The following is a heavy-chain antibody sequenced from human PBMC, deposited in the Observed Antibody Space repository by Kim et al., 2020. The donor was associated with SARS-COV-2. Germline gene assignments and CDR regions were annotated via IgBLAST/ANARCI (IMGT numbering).Heavy chain of an antibody. CDR1: GGSISSSSYY. V-gene: IGHV4-39*01. CDR3: ARCIAARPGYFFY. D-gene: IGHD6-6*01. J-gene: IGHJ4*02. CDR2: IYYSGCT. Sequence: SETLSLTCTVSGGSISSSSYYWGWIRQPPGKGLEWIGSIYYSGCTYYNPSLKSRVTISVDTSKNQFSLKLSSVTAADTAVYYCARCIAARPGYFFYWGQGTLVTVSS.